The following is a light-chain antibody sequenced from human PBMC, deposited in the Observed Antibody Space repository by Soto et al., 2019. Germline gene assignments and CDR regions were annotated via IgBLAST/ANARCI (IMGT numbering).Light chain of an antibody. V-gene: IGKV1-5*01. Sequence: DIQMTQSPSTLSASVGDRVTITCRASQTISNWLAWYQQKPGKAPRLLIYDASSRATGIPDRFSGSGSGTDFTLTISRLEPDDFAVYYCQQYANSPFTFGPGTKVDIK. CDR2: DAS. J-gene: IGKJ3*01. CDR3: QQYANSPFT. CDR1: QTISNW.